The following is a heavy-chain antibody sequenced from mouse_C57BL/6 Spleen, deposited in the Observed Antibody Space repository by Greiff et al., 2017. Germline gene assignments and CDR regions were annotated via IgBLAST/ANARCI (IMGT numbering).Heavy chain of an antibody. CDR1: GYTFTSYW. Sequence: QVQLQQPGAELVRPGTSVKLSCKASGYTFTSYWMHWVKQRPGQGLEWIGVIDPSDSYTNYNQKFKGKATLTVDTSSSTAYMQLSSLTSEDSAVYYCARYGPYYPYAMDYWGQGTSVTVSS. CDR2: IDPSDSYT. D-gene: IGHD2-10*01. J-gene: IGHJ4*01. V-gene: IGHV1-59*01. CDR3: ARYGPYYPYAMDY.